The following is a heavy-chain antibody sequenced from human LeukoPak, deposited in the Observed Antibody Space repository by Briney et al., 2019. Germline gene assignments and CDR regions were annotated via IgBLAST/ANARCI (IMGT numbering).Heavy chain of an antibody. CDR3: ARASKRGEYYFDY. CDR1: GFTFSSYG. J-gene: IGHJ4*02. CDR2: IWYDGSNK. V-gene: IGHV3-33*01. Sequence: GRSLRLSCAASGFTFSSYGMHWVRQAPGKGLEWVAVIWYDGSNKYYADSVKGRFTISRDNSKNTLYLQMNSLRAEDTAVYYCARASKRGEYYFDYWGQGTLVTVSS. D-gene: IGHD3-16*01.